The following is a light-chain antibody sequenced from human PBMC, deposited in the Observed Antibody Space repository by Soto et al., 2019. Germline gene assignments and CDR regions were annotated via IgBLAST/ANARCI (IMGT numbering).Light chain of an antibody. J-gene: IGKJ3*01. CDR3: QQSSSGPPFT. Sequence: DFPVTQSPSSLSASVGDRVTITCRASQSVNDYLNWYQQRPGKAPRLLIYAASTLHSGVPSRFSGSGFGTDFSLTITSLQPEDFATYYCQQSSSGPPFTFGPGTKVDIK. CDR2: AAS. CDR1: QSVNDY. V-gene: IGKV1-39*01.